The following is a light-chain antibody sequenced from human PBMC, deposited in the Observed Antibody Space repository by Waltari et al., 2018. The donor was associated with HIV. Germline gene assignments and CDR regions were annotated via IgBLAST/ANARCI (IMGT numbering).Light chain of an antibody. V-gene: IGLV2-11*01. J-gene: IGLJ1*01. CDR1: STDVGGYNY. Sequence: SALTQPRPVSASLGQSVTLSCTGPSTDVGGYNYVSWYQLHPGKAPKLIIYDVTKRPSGVPDRFSGSKSDNTASLTISGLQPEDEADYYCCSYAGSYTYVFGDETEVTVL. CDR2: DVT. CDR3: CSYAGSYTYV.